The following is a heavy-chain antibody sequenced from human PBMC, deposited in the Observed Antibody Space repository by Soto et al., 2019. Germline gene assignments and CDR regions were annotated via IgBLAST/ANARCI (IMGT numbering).Heavy chain of an antibody. CDR2: IYYSGST. J-gene: IGHJ3*02. CDR1: GGSISSGGYY. D-gene: IGHD2-8*01. Sequence: SETLSLTCTVSGGSISSGGYYWNWIRQHPGKGLEWIGYIYYSGSTYYNPSLKSRVTISVDTSKNQFSLKLSSVTAADTAVYYCARADVVLTPNPLTFDIWGQGTMVTVSS. CDR3: ARADVVLTPNPLTFDI. V-gene: IGHV4-31*03.